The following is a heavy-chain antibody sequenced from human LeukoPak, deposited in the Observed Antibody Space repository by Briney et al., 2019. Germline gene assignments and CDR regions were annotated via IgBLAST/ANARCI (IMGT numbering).Heavy chain of an antibody. V-gene: IGHV3-74*01. CDR2: INSDGSTT. CDR1: GFTFSSYW. D-gene: IGHD6-13*01. Sequence: GGSLRLSCAASGFTFSSYWMHWVRQVPGKGLVWVSRINSDGSTTSYADSVKGRFTISRDNAKNTLYLQMNSLRAEDTAAYYCARVSSTWSNFDNWGQGTLVTVSS. CDR3: ARVSSTWSNFDN. J-gene: IGHJ4*02.